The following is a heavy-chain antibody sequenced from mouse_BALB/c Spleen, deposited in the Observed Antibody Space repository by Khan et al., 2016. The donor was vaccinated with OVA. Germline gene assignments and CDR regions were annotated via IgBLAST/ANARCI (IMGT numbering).Heavy chain of an antibody. CDR3: TRSDYGSGGFYY. V-gene: IGHV1-15*01. CDR1: GYTFTDYE. D-gene: IGHD1-1*01. J-gene: IGHJ2*01. CDR2: IDPETGGT. Sequence: QVQLQQSGAEPVRPGASVTLSCKASGYTFTDYEMHWVKQTPVHGLEWIGAIDPETGGTAYNQKFKGKATLTADKSSGTAYLERRSMTSEDAAVYYCTRSDYGSGGFYYWGQGTTLTVSS.